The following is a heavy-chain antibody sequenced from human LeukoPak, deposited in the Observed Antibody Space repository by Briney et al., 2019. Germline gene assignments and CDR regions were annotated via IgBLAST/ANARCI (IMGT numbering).Heavy chain of an antibody. Sequence: ASVKVSCKASGYTFTSYYMHWVRQAPGQGLEWMGIINPSGGSTSYAQKFQGRVTMTRDTSTSTVYMELSSLRSEDRAVYYGGRVGITGTTDWFDPGGQGTLVTVSS. CDR3: GRVGITGTTDWFDP. D-gene: IGHD1-20*01. CDR1: GYTFTSYY. V-gene: IGHV1-46*01. J-gene: IGHJ5*02. CDR2: INPSGGST.